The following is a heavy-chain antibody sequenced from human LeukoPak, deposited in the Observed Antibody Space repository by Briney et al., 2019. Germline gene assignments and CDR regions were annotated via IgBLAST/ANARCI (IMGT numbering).Heavy chain of an antibody. CDR2: MNPNSGNT. D-gene: IGHD4-17*01. CDR3: ARGSPKSAVRGKIPDY. J-gene: IGHJ4*02. Sequence: GASVKVSCRASGYTFTSYDINWVRQAPGQGLEWMGWMNPNSGNTGYAQKFQGRVSLTTNTSTTTAYMELSSLRSEDTAVYYCARGSPKSAVRGKIPDYWGQGTLVTVSP. CDR1: GYTFTSYD. V-gene: IGHV1-8*01.